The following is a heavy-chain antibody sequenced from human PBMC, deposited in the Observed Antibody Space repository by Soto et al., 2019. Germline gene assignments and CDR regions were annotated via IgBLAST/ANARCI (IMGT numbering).Heavy chain of an antibody. CDR2: IWYDGSNK. CDR1: GFTFSSYG. Sequence: QVHLVESGGGVVQPGRSLRLSCAASGFTFSSYGMHWVRQAPGKGLEWVAVIWYDGSNKYYADSVKGRFTISRDNSKNTLYLQMNSLRAEDTAVYYCARDRYSSGWYDFDYWGQGTLVTVSS. CDR3: ARDRYSSGWYDFDY. D-gene: IGHD6-19*01. V-gene: IGHV3-33*01. J-gene: IGHJ4*02.